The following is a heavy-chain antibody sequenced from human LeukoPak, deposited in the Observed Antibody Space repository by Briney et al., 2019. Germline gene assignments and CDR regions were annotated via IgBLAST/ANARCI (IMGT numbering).Heavy chain of an antibody. Sequence: SETLSLTCSVSGYSISSGSDYWGWIRQPPGKGLEWLGSIYYSGSTYHNRSLKSRVTISVGTSKDQFSLKLTSGTAADTAVYYCARSNGDYFAYIDYWGQGTLVTVSS. CDR1: GYSISSGSDY. CDR3: ARSNGDYFAYIDY. V-gene: IGHV4-39*01. D-gene: IGHD4-17*01. J-gene: IGHJ4*02. CDR2: IYYSGST.